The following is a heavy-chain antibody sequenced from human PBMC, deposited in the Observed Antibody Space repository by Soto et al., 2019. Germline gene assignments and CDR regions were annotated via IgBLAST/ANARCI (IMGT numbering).Heavy chain of an antibody. CDR2: ISPCGSEK. CDR3: ARDKGYLDY. CDR1: GFSFSRDW. J-gene: IGHJ4*02. V-gene: IGHV3-7*01. Sequence: EVQLVESGGGLVQPGGSLSLSCAASGFSFSRDWMSWVRQVPGKGLEWVANISPCGSEKFYLDSVKGRFSISTDNAKHSLYLQMNSLGAEDSAVYYCARDKGYLDYWGQGTLGTVSA.